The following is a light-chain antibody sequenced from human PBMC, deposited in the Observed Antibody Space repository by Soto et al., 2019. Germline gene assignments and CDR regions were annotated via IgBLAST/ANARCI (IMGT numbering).Light chain of an antibody. Sequence: QLVLTQSPSASASLGASVKLTCTLSSGHSSYAIAWHQQQPEKGPRYLMKLNSDGSHSKGDGIPDRFSGSSSGAERYLTFSSLQSEDGADFYCQTWGSGIHVFGGGTKLTVL. J-gene: IGLJ2*01. CDR3: QTWGSGIHV. V-gene: IGLV4-69*01. CDR1: SGHSSYA. CDR2: LNSDGSH.